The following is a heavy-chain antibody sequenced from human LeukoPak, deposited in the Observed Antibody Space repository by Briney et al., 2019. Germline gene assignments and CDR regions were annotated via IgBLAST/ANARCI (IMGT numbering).Heavy chain of an antibody. J-gene: IGHJ4*02. V-gene: IGHV4-39*01. CDR3: ARHELSGRWLLDY. Sequence: SETLSLTCTVSGGSISSSSYYWGWIRQPPGKELEWIGSIYYSGSTYYNPSLKSRVTISVDTSKNQFSLKLSSVTAADTAVYYCARHELSGRWLLDYWGQGTLVTVSS. CDR1: GGSISSSSYY. CDR2: IYYSGST. D-gene: IGHD5-24*01.